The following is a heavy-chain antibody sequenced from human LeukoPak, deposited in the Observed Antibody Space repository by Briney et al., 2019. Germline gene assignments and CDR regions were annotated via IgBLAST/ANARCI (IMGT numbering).Heavy chain of an antibody. D-gene: IGHD2-2*02. CDR2: VYSSGST. Sequence: SETLSLTCTVSGGSFSSDSWTWIRQPPEKGLEWIGYVYSSGSTNYNPALRGRVTISVDASKNQFSLSLSSVTAADTAVYYCARLRLCSTTTCYTHSEDFFDYWGQGTLVAVSS. CDR3: ARLRLCSTTTCYTHSEDFFDY. CDR1: GGSFSSDS. V-gene: IGHV4-59*08. J-gene: IGHJ4*02.